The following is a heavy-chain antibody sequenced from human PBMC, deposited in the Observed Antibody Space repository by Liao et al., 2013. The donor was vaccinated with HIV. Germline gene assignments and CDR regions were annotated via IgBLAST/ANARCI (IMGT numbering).Heavy chain of an antibody. CDR2: INHSGST. D-gene: IGHD4-17*01. CDR1: GGSFSNYY. V-gene: IGHV4-34*01. CDR3: ARGLTVTSEGVFDS. Sequence: QVELQQWGAGLLKPSETLSLTCAVYGGSFSNYYWTWIRQSPGKGLQWIGEINHSGSTNYNPSLKSRVTLSFDMSKNQFSLKLRSVTAADTAVYYCARGLTVTSEGVFDSWGQGNLVTVSS. J-gene: IGHJ4*02.